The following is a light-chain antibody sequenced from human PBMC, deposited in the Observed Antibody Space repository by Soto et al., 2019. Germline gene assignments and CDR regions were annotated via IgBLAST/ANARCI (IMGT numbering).Light chain of an antibody. V-gene: IGLV2-8*01. J-gene: IGLJ1*01. CDR2: EVS. CDR1: SSDVGGYNY. CDR3: SSYGGINNRYV. Sequence: QSVLTQPPSASGSPGQSVTISCTGTSSDVGGYNYVSWYQHHPGKAPKLMIFEVSKRPSGVPDRFSGSKSGNTASLTVSGLQAEDEADYYCSSYGGINNRYVFGTGTKLTVL.